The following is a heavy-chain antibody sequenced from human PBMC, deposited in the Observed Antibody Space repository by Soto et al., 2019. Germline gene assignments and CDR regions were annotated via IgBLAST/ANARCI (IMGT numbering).Heavy chain of an antibody. D-gene: IGHD2-15*01. CDR3: ARDMLVVAANQAPGAFDI. J-gene: IGHJ3*02. CDR1: GFSFSDYY. Sequence: GGSLRLSCAASGFSFSDYYMSWIRQAPGKGLEWVSYISSSGSTIYYADSVKGRFTISRDNAKNSLYLQMNSLRAEDTAVYYCARDMLVVAANQAPGAFDIWGQGTMVPVSS. V-gene: IGHV3-11*01. CDR2: ISSSGSTI.